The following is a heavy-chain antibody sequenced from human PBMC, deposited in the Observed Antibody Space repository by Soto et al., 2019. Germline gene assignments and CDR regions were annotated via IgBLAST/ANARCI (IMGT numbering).Heavy chain of an antibody. V-gene: IGHV3-30*03. D-gene: IGHD2-15*01. CDR3: ARRLCSGGSCPGIAFDY. CDR2: ISYDGSNK. CDR1: GFTFSSYG. Sequence: PGGSLRLSCAASGFTFSSYGMHWVRQAPGKGLEWVAVISYDGSNKYYADSVKGRFTISRDNSKNTLYLQMNSLRAGDTAVYYCARRLCSGGSCPGIAFDYWGQGTLVTAPQ. J-gene: IGHJ4*02.